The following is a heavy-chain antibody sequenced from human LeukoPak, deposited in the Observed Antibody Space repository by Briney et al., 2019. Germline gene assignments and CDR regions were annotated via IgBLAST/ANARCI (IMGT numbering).Heavy chain of an antibody. J-gene: IGHJ4*02. D-gene: IGHD5-24*01. CDR3: ARDAGRDGYSHFDY. V-gene: IGHV4-61*09. CDR2: VYTSGST. Sequence: SQTLSLTCTVASGSISSGSYYWSCIRQPAGKGLECIGHVYTSGSTNYNPSLKSRVTISVDTSKNQFSLKLSSVTAADTAVYYCARDAGRDGYSHFDYLGQGTLVTVSS. CDR1: SGSISSGSYY.